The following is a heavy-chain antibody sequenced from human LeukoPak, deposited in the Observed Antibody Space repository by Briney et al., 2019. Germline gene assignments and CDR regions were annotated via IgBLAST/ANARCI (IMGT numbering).Heavy chain of an antibody. D-gene: IGHD1-26*01. J-gene: IGHJ4*02. V-gene: IGHV3-23*01. CDR2: ISGSGGST. Sequence: GGSLRLSCAASGFTFSSHAMSWVRQAPGKGLEWVSAISGSGGSTYYADSVKGRFTISRDNSKNTLYLQMNSLRAEDTAVYYCAKNSGSYYVSPIDYWGQGTLVTVSS. CDR3: AKNSGSYYVSPIDY. CDR1: GFTFSSHA.